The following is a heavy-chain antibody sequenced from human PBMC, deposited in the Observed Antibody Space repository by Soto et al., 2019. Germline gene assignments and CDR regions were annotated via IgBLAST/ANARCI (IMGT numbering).Heavy chain of an antibody. D-gene: IGHD4-4*01. V-gene: IGHV4-30-4*01. CDR2: IYYSGST. CDR3: ARAGSNYALHFDY. Sequence: PSETLSLTCTVSGGSISSGDYYWSWIRQPPGEGLEWIGYIYYSGSTYYNPSLKSRVTISVDTSKNQFSLKLSSVTAADTAVYYCARAGSNYALHFDYWGQGTLVTVSS. J-gene: IGHJ4*02. CDR1: GGSISSGDYY.